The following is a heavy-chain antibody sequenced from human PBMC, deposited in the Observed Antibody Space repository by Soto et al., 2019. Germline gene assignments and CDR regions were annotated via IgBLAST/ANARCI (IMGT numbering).Heavy chain of an antibody. Sequence: ASVKVCCKASGDTFTSYSMHWVRQAPGQGLEWMGRVNAGTSNARYSQKFQGRVTITRDTSASTAYMELSSLRSEDTAVYYCARDASSYVCCVLGDYWGQVPLVTVSS. CDR3: ARDASSYVCCVLGDY. J-gene: IGHJ4*02. D-gene: IGHD3-10*02. CDR1: GDTFTSYS. V-gene: IGHV1-3*01. CDR2: VNAGTSNA.